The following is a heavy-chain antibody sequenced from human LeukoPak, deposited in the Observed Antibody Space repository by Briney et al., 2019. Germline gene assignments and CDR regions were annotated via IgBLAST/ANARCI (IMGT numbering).Heavy chain of an antibody. D-gene: IGHD1-26*01. CDR3: AKHLLVGGTRGAYAFDI. CDR2: ISGITTST. V-gene: IGHV3-23*01. Sequence: GGSLRLSCAASGFTFSNYAMSWVRHAPGKGLECVSLISGITTSTYYADSVKGRFTISRDNSKNTLDLQMNSLRAEDTAGYYCAKHLLVGGTRGAYAFDIWGRGTMVTVSS. J-gene: IGHJ3*02. CDR1: GFTFSNYA.